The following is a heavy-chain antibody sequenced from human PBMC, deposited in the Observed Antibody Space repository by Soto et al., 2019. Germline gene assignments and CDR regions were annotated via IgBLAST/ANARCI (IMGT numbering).Heavy chain of an antibody. CDR2: INHSGST. V-gene: IGHV4-34*01. Sequence: SENLSLNCAVYGESFSGYYWSWIRQPPGKGLEWIGEINHSGSTSYNPSLKSRVTISVDTSKNQFSLKLTSVTAADTAVYYCERGREEEAVLMVYANAASYDYDFRSYTPPPYFYSLSLPDALPIW. CDR3: ERGREEEAVLMVYANAASYDYDFRSYTPPPYFYSLSLPDALPI. CDR1: GESFSGYY. J-gene: IGHJ3*02. D-gene: IGHD2-8*01.